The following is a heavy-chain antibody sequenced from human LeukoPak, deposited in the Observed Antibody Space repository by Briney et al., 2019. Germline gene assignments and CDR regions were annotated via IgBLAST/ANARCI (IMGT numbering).Heavy chain of an antibody. CDR2: IYYSGST. J-gene: IGHJ3*02. V-gene: IGHV4-59*01. CDR3: AKPLAAAAEGGAFDI. Sequence: SETLSLTCTVSGVSISSYYWSWIRQPPGKGPEWIGYIYYSGSTNYNPSLKSRVTISVDTSKNQFSLKLSSVTAADTAVYYCAKPLAAAAEGGAFDIWGQGTMVTVSS. CDR1: GVSISSYY. D-gene: IGHD6-13*01.